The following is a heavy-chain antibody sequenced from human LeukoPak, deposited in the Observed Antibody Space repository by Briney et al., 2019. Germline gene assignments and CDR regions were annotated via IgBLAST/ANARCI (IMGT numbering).Heavy chain of an antibody. CDR1: GFTFDDYA. CDR3: AKGYSSGWPSQYYFDY. CDR2: ISWNSGSI. Sequence: GGSLRLSCAASGFTFDDYAMHWVRQAPGMGLEWVSGISWNSGSIGYADSVKGRFTISRDNAKNSLYLQMNSLRAEDTALYYCAKGYSSGWPSQYYFDYWGQGTLVTVSS. V-gene: IGHV3-9*01. J-gene: IGHJ4*02. D-gene: IGHD6-19*01.